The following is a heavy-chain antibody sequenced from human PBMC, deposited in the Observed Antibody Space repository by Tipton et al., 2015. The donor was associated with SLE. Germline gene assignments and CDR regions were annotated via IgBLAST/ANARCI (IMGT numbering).Heavy chain of an antibody. CDR3: ARGRYCRSARCSYYFYY. J-gene: IGHJ4*02. Sequence: TLSLTCAVYGGSFSGYYWSWIRQPPGKGLEWIGEINHSGSTNYNPSLKSRVTISIDTSKNQFSLKVSSVTAADTAVYYCARGRYCRSARCSYYFYYRGQGPLVPVSS. D-gene: IGHD2-2*01. CDR1: GGSFSGYY. CDR2: INHSGST. V-gene: IGHV4-34*01.